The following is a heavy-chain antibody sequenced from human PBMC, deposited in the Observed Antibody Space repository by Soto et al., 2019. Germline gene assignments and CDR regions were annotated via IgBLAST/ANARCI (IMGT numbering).Heavy chain of an antibody. D-gene: IGHD3-16*02. CDR3: ATIDYDYVWGSYRPPRCWFDP. J-gene: IGHJ5*02. V-gene: IGHV1-24*01. CDR1: GYTLTELS. Sequence: GASVKVSCKVSGYTLTELSMHWVRQAPGKGLELMGGFDPEDGETIYAQKFQGRVTMTEDTSTDTAYMELSSLRSEDTAVYYCATIDYDYVWGSYRPPRCWFDPWGQGTLVTVYS. CDR2: FDPEDGET.